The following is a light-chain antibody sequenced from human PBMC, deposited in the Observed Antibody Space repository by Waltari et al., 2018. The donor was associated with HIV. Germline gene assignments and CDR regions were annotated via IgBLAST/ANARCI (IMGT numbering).Light chain of an antibody. CDR1: STHICNNS. V-gene: IGLV1-51*01. CDR3: GTWDSSLSVWV. CDR2: DNN. Sequence: QSGLPQPPPVCAAPGQTVALSGTGSSTHICNNSVSTYQQPPGTAPKLLINDNNKRPSGIPVRFSGSKSGTSATLGITGLQTGDEADYYCGTWDSSLSVWVFGGGTNLTVL. J-gene: IGLJ3*02.